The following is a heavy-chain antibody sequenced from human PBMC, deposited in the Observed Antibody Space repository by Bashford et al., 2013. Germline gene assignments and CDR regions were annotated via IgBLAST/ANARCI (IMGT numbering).Heavy chain of an antibody. CDR2: INPNSGGT. D-gene: IGHD3-16*01. V-gene: IGHV1-2*02. Sequence: WVRQAPGQGLEWMGWINPNSGGTNYAQNFQGRVTMTRDTSISTAYMELTSLRFDDTAVYYCARAGGRSWFDPWGQGTLVTVSS. CDR3: ARAGGRSWFDP. J-gene: IGHJ5*02.